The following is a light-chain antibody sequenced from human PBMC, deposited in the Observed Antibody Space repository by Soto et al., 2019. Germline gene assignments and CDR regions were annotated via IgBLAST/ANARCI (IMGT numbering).Light chain of an antibody. CDR3: QQYNDWPRT. Sequence: EVMMTQSPDTLSVSPGERVALSCRASQGISRDLVWYQQKPGQVPRLLVYHASTRATGLPDRFSGSGSGTDFTLTISSLQSEDFAIYYCQQYNDWPRTFGQGTKVEIK. CDR2: HAS. J-gene: IGKJ1*01. CDR1: QGISRD. V-gene: IGKV3-15*01.